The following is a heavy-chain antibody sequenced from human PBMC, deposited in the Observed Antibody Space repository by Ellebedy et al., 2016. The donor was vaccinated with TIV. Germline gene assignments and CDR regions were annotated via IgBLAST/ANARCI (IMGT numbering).Heavy chain of an antibody. V-gene: IGHV4-59*01. CDR1: GGSISSYY. Sequence: MPSETLSLTCTVSGGSISSYYWGWIRQPPGKGLEWIGYFYYSGKSSYNPSLKSRVSISVDTSKNQFSLKLTSVTAADSAVYFCVRGGERWLQFRGKWFDPWGQGTLVTVSS. D-gene: IGHD5-24*01. CDR3: VRGGERWLQFRGKWFDP. J-gene: IGHJ5*02. CDR2: FYYSGKS.